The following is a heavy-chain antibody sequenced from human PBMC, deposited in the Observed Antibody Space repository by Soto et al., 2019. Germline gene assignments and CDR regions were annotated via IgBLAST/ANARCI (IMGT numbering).Heavy chain of an antibody. V-gene: IGHV1-2*02. D-gene: IGHD3-22*01. Sequence: GASVKVSCKASGYTFTDYYMHWVRQAPGQGLEWMGWINPNSGGTNYAQKFQGRVTMTRDTSISTAYMELSRLRSDDTAVYYCARPYYYDSSVPYGMDVWGQGTTVTVSS. CDR3: ARPYYYDSSVPYGMDV. CDR2: INPNSGGT. J-gene: IGHJ6*02. CDR1: GYTFTDYY.